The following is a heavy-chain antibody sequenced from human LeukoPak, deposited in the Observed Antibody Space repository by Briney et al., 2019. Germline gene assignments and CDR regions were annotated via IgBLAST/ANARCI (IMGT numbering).Heavy chain of an antibody. CDR3: AKDVSWGSYIT. Sequence: GGSLRHSCAASGVTFSSYSKNWVRQAPAQGLEWVSAIGGSGGSTYYADSVKGRFTSSRDNSKNTLYLQMTSLRAEDTAVYYCAKDVSWGSYITWGQGTLVTVSS. CDR1: GVTFSSYS. J-gene: IGHJ5*02. D-gene: IGHD3-16*01. V-gene: IGHV3-23*01. CDR2: IGGSGGST.